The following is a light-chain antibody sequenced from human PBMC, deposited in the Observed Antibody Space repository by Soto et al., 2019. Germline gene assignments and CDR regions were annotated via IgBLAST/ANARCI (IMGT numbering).Light chain of an antibody. J-gene: IGLJ3*02. CDR1: SSNIGSNT. V-gene: IGLV1-44*01. Sequence: QAVVTQAPSASGTPGQRVTISCSGSSSNIGSNTVNWYRQLPGTAPKLLIYTNNQWPSGVPDRFSGSKSGTSASLAISGLQSEDEADYYCAAWDDSLNEWVFGGGTKLTVL. CDR2: TNN. CDR3: AAWDDSLNEWV.